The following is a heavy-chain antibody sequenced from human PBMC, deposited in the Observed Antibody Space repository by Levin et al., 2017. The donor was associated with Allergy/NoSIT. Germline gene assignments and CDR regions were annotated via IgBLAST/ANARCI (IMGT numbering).Heavy chain of an antibody. D-gene: IGHD3-9*01. J-gene: IGHJ6*03. V-gene: IGHV4-31*03. CDR1: GASISSGDYY. CDR2: IYYSGTT. Sequence: SETLSLTCTVSGASISSGDYYWSWIRQHPVKGLEWIGNIYYSGTTDYNPTLKSRLSISVDTSKNQFSLHLSSVTAADTAMYYCARDRGRYFDWSAGTSYFYYLDVWGKGTTVTVSS. CDR3: ARDRGRYFDWSAGTSYFYYLDV.